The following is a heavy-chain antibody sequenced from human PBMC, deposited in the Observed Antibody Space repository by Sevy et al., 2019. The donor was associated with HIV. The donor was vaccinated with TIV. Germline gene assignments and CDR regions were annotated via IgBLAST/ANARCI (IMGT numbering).Heavy chain of an antibody. Sequence: ASVKVSCKASGYTFTSYGMSWVRQAPGQGLEWMGWISAYNGNTNYAQKLQGRVTMTTDTSTSTAYMELRSLRSDDTAVYYCARESLRSSSPYYFDYWGQGTLVTVSS. D-gene: IGHD6-6*01. V-gene: IGHV1-18*04. CDR2: ISAYNGNT. CDR3: ARESLRSSSPYYFDY. CDR1: GYTFTSYG. J-gene: IGHJ4*02.